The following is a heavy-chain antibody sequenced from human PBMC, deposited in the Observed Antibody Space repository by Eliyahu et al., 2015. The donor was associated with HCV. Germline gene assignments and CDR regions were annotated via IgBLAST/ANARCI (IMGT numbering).Heavy chain of an antibody. V-gene: IGHV3-7*01. CDR2: IKQDGSEK. J-gene: IGHJ6*02. Sequence: MSWVRQAPGKGLEWVANIKQDGSEKYYVDSVKGRFTISRDNAKNSLYLQMNSLRAEDTAVYYCAREDCGGDCYRYYGMDVWGQGTTVTVSS. D-gene: IGHD2-21*02. CDR3: AREDCGGDCYRYYGMDV.